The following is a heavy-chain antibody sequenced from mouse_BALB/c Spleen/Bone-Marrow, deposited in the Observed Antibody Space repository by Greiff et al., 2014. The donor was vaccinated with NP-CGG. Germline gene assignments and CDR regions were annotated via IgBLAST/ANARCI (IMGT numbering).Heavy chain of an antibody. V-gene: IGHV1S130*01. CDR2: IHPNSGNT. CDR3: ARELGRGYYFGY. Sequence: VQLVESGSVLVRPGASVKLSCKASGYTFTSSWMHWAKQRPGQGLEWIGGIHPNSGNTNYNEKFKGKATLTVDTSSSTAYVDLSSLTSEDSAVYYCARELGRGYYFGYWGQGTTLTVSS. D-gene: IGHD4-1*01. J-gene: IGHJ2*01. CDR1: GYTFTSSW.